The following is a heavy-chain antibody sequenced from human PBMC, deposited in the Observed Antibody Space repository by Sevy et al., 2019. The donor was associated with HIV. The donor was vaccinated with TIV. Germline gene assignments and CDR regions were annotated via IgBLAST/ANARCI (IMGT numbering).Heavy chain of an antibody. CDR3: AREKSCGGACYHFDY. J-gene: IGHJ4*02. V-gene: IGHV3-20*04. CDR2: IIWNGGSK. CDR1: GFTFDDYG. Sequence: GGSLRLSCVASGFTFDDYGMSWVRQVPGKGLEWVSSIIWNGGSKTYAVSVKVRFIISRDNGKNSLYLQMNSLRAEDTALYFCAREKSCGGACYHFDYWGQGTLVTVSS. D-gene: IGHD2-21*02.